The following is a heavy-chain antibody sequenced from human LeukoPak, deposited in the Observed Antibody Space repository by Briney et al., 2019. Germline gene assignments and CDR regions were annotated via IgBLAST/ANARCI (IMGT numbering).Heavy chain of an antibody. CDR1: GGSISSSSYY. CDR2: IYYSGST. V-gene: IGHV4-39*01. Sequence: PSETLSLTCTVSGGSISSSSYYWGWIRQPPGKGLEWIGSIYYSGSTYYNPSLKSRVTISVDTSKNQFSLKLSSVTAADTAVYYCARHGGLIVVVPAAMEDFWFEPWGQETLVTVSS. CDR3: ARHGGLIVVVPAAMEDFWFEP. D-gene: IGHD2-2*01. J-gene: IGHJ5*02.